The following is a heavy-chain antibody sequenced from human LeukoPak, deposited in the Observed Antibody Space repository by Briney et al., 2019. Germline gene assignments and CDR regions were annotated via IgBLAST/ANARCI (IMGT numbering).Heavy chain of an antibody. D-gene: IGHD2-21*02. CDR1: GFTFSYYA. V-gene: IGHV3-48*03. J-gene: IGHJ6*04. Sequence: PGRSLRLSCSASGFTFSYYAIHWVRQAPGKGLEWVSYISSSGSTIYYVDSVKGRFTISRDNAKNSLYLQMNSLRAEDTAVYYCARVCGGDCYSYYYYYYGMDVWGKGTTVTVSS. CDR3: ARVCGGDCYSYYYYYYGMDV. CDR2: ISSSGSTI.